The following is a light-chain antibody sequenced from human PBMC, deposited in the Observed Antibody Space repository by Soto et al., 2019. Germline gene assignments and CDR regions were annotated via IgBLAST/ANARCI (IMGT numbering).Light chain of an antibody. J-gene: IGKJ4*01. CDR2: DAS. V-gene: IGKV3-11*01. Sequence: EIVLTQSPATLSLSPGERATLSCRASQSVSSYLAWYQQKPGQAPRLLIYDASNRATGIPARFSGSGSGTDFTLTISSLEPDDFAVYYCQQRSNWPRGLTFGGGTNVEIK. CDR1: QSVSSY. CDR3: QQRSNWPRGLT.